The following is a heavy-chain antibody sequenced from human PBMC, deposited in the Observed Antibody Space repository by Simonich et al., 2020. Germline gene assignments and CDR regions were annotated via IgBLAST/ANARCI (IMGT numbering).Heavy chain of an antibody. D-gene: IGHD6-13*01. CDR3: ARHAGFAFDI. CDR2: IYYSGST. V-gene: IGHV4-39*01. J-gene: IGHJ3*02. Sequence: QLQLQESGPGLVKPSETLSLTCTVSGGSISSSSYYWGWIRQPPGKGLEWVGSIYYSGSTYYNPSLKIRFTISVDTSKTQFSLKLSSVTAADTAVYYCARHAGFAFDIWGQGTMVTVSS. CDR1: GGSISSSSYY.